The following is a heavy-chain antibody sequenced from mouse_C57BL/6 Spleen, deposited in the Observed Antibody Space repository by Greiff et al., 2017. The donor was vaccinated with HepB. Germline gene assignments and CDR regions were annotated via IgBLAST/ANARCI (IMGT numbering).Heavy chain of an antibody. Sequence: VQLQQSGPGLVKPSQSLSLTCSVTGYSITSGYYWNWIRQFPGNKLEWMGYISYDGSNNYNPSLKNRISITRDTSKNQFFLKLNSVTTEDTATYYCAMIRRYFDVWGTGTTVTVSS. V-gene: IGHV3-6*01. J-gene: IGHJ1*03. CDR2: ISYDGSN. D-gene: IGHD2-12*01. CDR3: AMIRRYFDV. CDR1: GYSITSGYY.